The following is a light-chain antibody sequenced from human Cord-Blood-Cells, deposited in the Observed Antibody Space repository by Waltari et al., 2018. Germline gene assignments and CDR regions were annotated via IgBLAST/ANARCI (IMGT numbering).Light chain of an antibody. CDR1: PSVSSY. V-gene: IGKV3-11*01. Sequence: EIVLTQAPATLSLSPGERATLACRASPSVSSYLAWYQQKPGQAPRLRIYDAANRATGIPARFSGSGSGTDFTLTISSLEPEDFAVYYCQQRSNWPPIFTFGPGTKVDIK. J-gene: IGKJ3*01. CDR2: DAA. CDR3: QQRSNWPPIFT.